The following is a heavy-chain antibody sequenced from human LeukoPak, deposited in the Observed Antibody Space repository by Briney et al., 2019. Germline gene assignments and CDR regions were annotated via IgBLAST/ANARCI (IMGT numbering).Heavy chain of an antibody. CDR3: ARDVGGAGSH. J-gene: IGHJ4*02. V-gene: IGHV3-74*01. CDR2: IDEHGATI. CDR1: GFTFSRYW. Sequence: GGSLRLSCAASGFTFSRYWMHWVRQAPGEGLVWVSRIDEHGATIDYADSVRDRFTISRDNAKNTLYLHMNSLRAEDTAMYYCARDVGGAGSHWGQGSLVTVSS. D-gene: IGHD3-10*01.